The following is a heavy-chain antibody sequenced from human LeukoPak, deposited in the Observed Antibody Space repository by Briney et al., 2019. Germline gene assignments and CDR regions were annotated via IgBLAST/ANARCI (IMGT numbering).Heavy chain of an antibody. CDR3: ARTHSYGYRVFDY. V-gene: IGHV1-46*01. CDR2: INPSGGST. J-gene: IGHJ4*02. CDR1: GYTFSNYD. Sequence: ASVKVSCKASGYTFSNYDINWVRQAPGQGLEWMGIINPSGGSTSYAQKFQGRVTMTRDTSTSTVYMELSSLRSEDTAVYYCARTHSYGYRVFDYWGQGTLVTVSS. D-gene: IGHD5-18*01.